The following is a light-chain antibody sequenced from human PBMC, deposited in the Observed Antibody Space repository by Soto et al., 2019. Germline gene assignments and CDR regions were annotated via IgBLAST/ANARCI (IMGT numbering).Light chain of an antibody. CDR1: SSNIGSNT. CDR2: SNN. J-gene: IGLJ2*01. V-gene: IGLV1-44*01. CDR3: VAWDDSLNGYVV. Sequence: QSVLTQPPPVSGTPGQRVTISCSGSSSNIGSNTVNWYQQLPGTAPKLVIYSNNQRPSGVPDRFSGSKSGTSASLAISGLQSEDEADYYCVAWDDSLNGYVVFGGGTKVTV.